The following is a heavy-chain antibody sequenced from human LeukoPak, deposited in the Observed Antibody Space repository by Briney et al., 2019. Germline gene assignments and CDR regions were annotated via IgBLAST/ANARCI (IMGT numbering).Heavy chain of an antibody. CDR2: MNPNSGNT. Sequence: GASVKVSFKASGYTFTSYDINWVRQATRQGKEWMGGMNPNSGNTGYAQKFQGRVTMTRNTSISTAYMELSSLRSEDTAVYYCARYSPETTVTTYFYYYYGMDVWGQGTTVTVSS. J-gene: IGHJ6*02. CDR3: ARYSPETTVTTYFYYYYGMDV. CDR1: GYTFTSYD. D-gene: IGHD4-17*01. V-gene: IGHV1-8*01.